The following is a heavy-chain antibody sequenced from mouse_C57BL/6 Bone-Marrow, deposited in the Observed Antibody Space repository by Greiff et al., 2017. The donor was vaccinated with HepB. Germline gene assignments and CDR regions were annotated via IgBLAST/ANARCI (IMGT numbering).Heavy chain of an antibody. J-gene: IGHJ3*01. CDR2: ISYDGSN. V-gene: IGHV3-6*01. D-gene: IGHD2-3*01. Sequence: VQLQESGPGLVKPSQSLSLTCSVTGYSITSGYYWNWIRQFPGNKLEWMGYISYDGSNNYNPSLKNRISITRDTSKNQFFLKLNSVTTEDTATYYCARDGYYIAYWGQGTLVTVSA. CDR3: ARDGYYIAY. CDR1: GYSITSGYY.